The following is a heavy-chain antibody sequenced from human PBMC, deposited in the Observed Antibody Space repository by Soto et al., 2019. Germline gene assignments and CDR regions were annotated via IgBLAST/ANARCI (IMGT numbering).Heavy chain of an antibody. CDR1: GGTFSSYA. V-gene: IGHV1-69*01. CDR3: ARDQYIVVVPAASYYYYGMDV. CDR2: IIPIFGTA. J-gene: IGHJ6*02. Sequence: QVQLVQSGAEVKKPGSSVKVSCKASGGTFSSYAISWVRQAPGQGLEWMGGIIPIFGTANYAQKFQGRVTITAEESTSTAYMELSSLRSEDTAVYYCARDQYIVVVPAASYYYYGMDVWGQGTTVTVSS. D-gene: IGHD2-2*01.